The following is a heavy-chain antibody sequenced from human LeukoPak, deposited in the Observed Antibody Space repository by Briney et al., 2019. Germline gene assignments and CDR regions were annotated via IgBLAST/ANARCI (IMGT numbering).Heavy chain of an antibody. CDR2: IRGSGADK. Sequence: GGSLRLSCAASGFSFRTYSMSWVRQAPGKGLEWVSSIRGSGADKYYADSVKGRFSISRDNSQDTLSLQMNSLRAEDTAVYYCAKISWDGRGTFDWGRGTLVTVSS. J-gene: IGHJ4*02. CDR1: GFSFRTYS. CDR3: AKISWDGRGTFD. D-gene: IGHD1/OR15-1a*01. V-gene: IGHV3-23*01.